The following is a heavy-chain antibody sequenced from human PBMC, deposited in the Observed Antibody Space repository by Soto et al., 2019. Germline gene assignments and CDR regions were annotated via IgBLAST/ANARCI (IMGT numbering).Heavy chain of an antibody. CDR3: AHRVLRTVFGLVTTTAIYFDF. V-gene: IGHV2-5*02. CDR2: IYWDDDK. J-gene: IGHJ4*02. Sequence: QITLNESGPTQVKPRQTLTLTCTFSGFSLTTSGVGVGWIRQSPGKAPEWLALIYWDDDKPHSPSLTSRLTITKDTSKNEVVLTMADLDPADTATYYCAHRVLRTVFGLVTTTAIYFDFWGQGTPVAVSS. CDR1: GFSLTTSGVG. D-gene: IGHD3-3*01.